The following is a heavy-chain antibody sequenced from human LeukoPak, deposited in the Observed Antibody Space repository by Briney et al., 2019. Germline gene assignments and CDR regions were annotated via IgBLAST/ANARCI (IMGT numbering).Heavy chain of an antibody. J-gene: IGHJ6*02. Sequence: GGSLRLSCAASGFTFSSYWMSWVRQAPGKGLEWVAIIKRDGSEKYFLDSVKGRFTISRDNAKNSLYLQMNSLRVEDTAVYYCAREDVDSNGMDVWGQGTTVTVSS. CDR1: GFTFSSYW. CDR3: AREDVDSNGMDV. D-gene: IGHD3/OR15-3a*01. CDR2: IKRDGSEK. V-gene: IGHV3-7*01.